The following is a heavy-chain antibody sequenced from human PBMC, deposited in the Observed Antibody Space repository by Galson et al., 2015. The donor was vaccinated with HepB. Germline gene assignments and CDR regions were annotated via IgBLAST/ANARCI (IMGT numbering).Heavy chain of an antibody. Sequence: SVKVSCKASGYTFTSYGISWVRQAPGQGLELMGWISAYNGNTNYAQKLQGRVTMTTDTSTSTAYMELRSLRSDDTAVYYCARDYGYSELYWFDPWGQGTLVTVSS. CDR1: GYTFTSYG. V-gene: IGHV1-18*04. J-gene: IGHJ5*02. CDR3: ARDYGYSELYWFDP. D-gene: IGHD5-18*01. CDR2: ISAYNGNT.